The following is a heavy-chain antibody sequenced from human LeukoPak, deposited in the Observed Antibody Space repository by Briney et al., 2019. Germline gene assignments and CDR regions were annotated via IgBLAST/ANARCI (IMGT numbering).Heavy chain of an antibody. Sequence: SETLSLTCTVSGGSISSGSYYWSWIRQPAGKGLEWIGRIYTSGSTNYNPSLKSRVTISVDTSKNQFSLKLSSVTAADTAVYYCARLYRLQAGYYMDVWGKGTTVTVSS. CDR1: GGSISSGSYY. V-gene: IGHV4-61*02. D-gene: IGHD3-16*02. CDR3: ARLYRLQAGYYMDV. CDR2: IYTSGST. J-gene: IGHJ6*03.